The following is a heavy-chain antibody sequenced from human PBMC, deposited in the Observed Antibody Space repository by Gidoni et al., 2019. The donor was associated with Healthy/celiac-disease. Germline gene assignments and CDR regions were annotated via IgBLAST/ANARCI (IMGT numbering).Heavy chain of an antibody. CDR2: IKSKTEDGKT. D-gene: IGHD3-16*02. CDR3: SMITFGGVIGPQDY. J-gene: IGHJ4*02. V-gene: IGHV3-15*07. CDR1: CFTFSNAW. Sequence: EVQLVESGGGLVKPGGSLRLSCSASCFTFSNAWMNWVRQAPGKGLEWVGRIKSKTEDGKTDYAAPVKGRFTISRDDSKNTLYLQMNSLKTEDTAVYYCSMITFGGVIGPQDYWGQGTLVTVSS.